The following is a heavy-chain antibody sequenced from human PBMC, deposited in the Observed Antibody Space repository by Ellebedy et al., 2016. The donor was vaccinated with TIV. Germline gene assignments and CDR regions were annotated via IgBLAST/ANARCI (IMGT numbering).Heavy chain of an antibody. CDR2: IIAIFGTA. J-gene: IGHJ6*02. CDR1: GGIFRSNA. CDR3: ARHRGYYYYYGMDV. Sequence: SVKVSCKASGGIFRSNAISRVRQAPGQGLEWMGGIIAIFGTANYAQKFQGRVTITADRFTSTAYMELSSLRSEDTAVYYCARHRGYYYYYGMDVWGQGTTVTVSS. V-gene: IGHV1-69*06.